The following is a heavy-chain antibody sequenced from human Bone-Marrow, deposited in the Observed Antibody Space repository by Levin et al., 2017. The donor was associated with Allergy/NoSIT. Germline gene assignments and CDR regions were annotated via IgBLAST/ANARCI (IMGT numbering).Heavy chain of an antibody. J-gene: IGHJ6*02. CDR3: ARLPDSSGWYGSPYYGMDV. CDR1: GFTFSDYY. Sequence: GGSLRLSCAASGFTFSDYYMSWIRQAPGKGLEWVSYISSSGSTIYYADSVKGRFTISRDNAKNSLYLQMNSLRAEDTAVYYCARLPDSSGWYGSPYYGMDVWGQGTTVTVSS. CDR2: ISSSGSTI. D-gene: IGHD6-19*01. V-gene: IGHV3-11*01.